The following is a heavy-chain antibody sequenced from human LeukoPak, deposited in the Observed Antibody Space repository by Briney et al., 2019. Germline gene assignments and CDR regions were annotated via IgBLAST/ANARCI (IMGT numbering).Heavy chain of an antibody. J-gene: IGHJ5*02. CDR1: GYTFTSYY. CDR3: ARDREYSSSSYWFDP. V-gene: IGHV1-2*02. CDR2: INPNSGGT. D-gene: IGHD6-6*01. Sequence: ASVKVSCKASGYTFTSYYMHWVRQAPGQGLEWMGWINPNSGGTNYAQKFQGTVTMTRDTSISTAYMELSRLRSDDTAVYYCARDREYSSSSYWFDPWGQGTLVTVSS.